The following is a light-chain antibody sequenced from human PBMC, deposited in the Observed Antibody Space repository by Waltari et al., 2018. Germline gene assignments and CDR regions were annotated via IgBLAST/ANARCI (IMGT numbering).Light chain of an antibody. CDR2: QDS. V-gene: IGLV3-1*01. CDR3: QAWDSSTAV. Sequence: SYELAQPPSVSVSPGPTASITCPGDTLGDKFACWFQQKPGQSPVLVIYQDSQRPSGIPERFSGSNSGNTATLTISGTQAMDEADYYCQAWDSSTAVFGGGTKLTVL. J-gene: IGLJ2*01. CDR1: TLGDKF.